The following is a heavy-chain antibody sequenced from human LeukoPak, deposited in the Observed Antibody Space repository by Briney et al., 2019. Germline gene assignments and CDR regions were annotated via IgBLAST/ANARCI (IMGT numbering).Heavy chain of an antibody. V-gene: IGHV4-38-2*02. D-gene: IGHD3-22*01. CDR2: IYYSGST. Sequence: PSETLSLTCTVSGYSISSGYYWGWIRQPPGKGLEWIGSIYYSGSTYYNPSLKSRVTISVDTSKNQFSLKLSSVTAADTAVYYCASLFSGYYYAHEYFQHWGQGTLVTVSS. CDR1: GYSISSGYY. CDR3: ASLFSGYYYAHEYFQH. J-gene: IGHJ1*01.